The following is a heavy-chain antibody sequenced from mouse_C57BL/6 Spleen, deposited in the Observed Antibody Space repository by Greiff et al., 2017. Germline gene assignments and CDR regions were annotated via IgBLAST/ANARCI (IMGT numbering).Heavy chain of an antibody. D-gene: IGHD1-1*01. CDR2: ISTYYGDA. V-gene: IGHV1-67*01. J-gene: IGHJ4*01. CDR3: ASPPFYYGSSPYAMDY. CDR1: GYTFTDYA. Sequence: SGPELVRPGVSVKISCKGSGYTFTDYAMHWVKQSHAKSLEWIGVISTYYGDASYNQKFKDKATMTVDKSSSTAYMELARLTSEDSAVYYCASPPFYYGSSPYAMDYWGQGTSVTVSS.